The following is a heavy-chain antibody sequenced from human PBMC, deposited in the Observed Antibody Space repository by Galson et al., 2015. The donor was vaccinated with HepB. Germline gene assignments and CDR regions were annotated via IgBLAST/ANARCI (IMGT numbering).Heavy chain of an antibody. V-gene: IGHV3-20*04. Sequence: LRLSCAASGFTFDDYGMNWVRQAPGKGLEGVSGINKNGATRGYADSVKGRFTISRDNAKNSLYLQMNSLTAGDTALYYCARVASDYGSGSYKAPPDYWGQGTLVTVSS. CDR2: INKNGATR. J-gene: IGHJ4*02. D-gene: IGHD3-10*01. CDR1: GFTFDDYG. CDR3: ARVASDYGSGSYKAPPDY.